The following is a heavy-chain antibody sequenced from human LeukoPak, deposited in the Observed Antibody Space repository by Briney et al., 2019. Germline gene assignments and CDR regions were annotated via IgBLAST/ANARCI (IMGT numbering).Heavy chain of an antibody. V-gene: IGHV3-72*01. CDR3: TRSMYGEGRRIIDFDY. Sequence: GGTLRLSCAASGFTFSDHYIDWVRQAPGKGLEWIGRSRNNVNSYNTAYAASVIGRFTVSRDDLSATVYLQMDSLKTEDTAVYYCTRSMYGEGRRIIDFDYWGQGTLLTVSS. D-gene: IGHD4/OR15-4a*01. J-gene: IGHJ4*02. CDR1: GFTFSDHY. CDR2: SRNNVNSYNT.